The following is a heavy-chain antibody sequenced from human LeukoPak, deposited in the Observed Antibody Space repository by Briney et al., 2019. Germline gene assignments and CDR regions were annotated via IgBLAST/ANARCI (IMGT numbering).Heavy chain of an antibody. J-gene: IGHJ4*02. CDR1: GGSISSYY. V-gene: IGHV4-59*01. CDR2: IYYSGGT. Sequence: PSETLSLTCTVSGGSISSYYWSWIRQPPGKGLEWIGYIYYSGGTNYSPSLKSRVTISVDTSKNQFSLKLSSVTAADTAVYYCAILEMATISFDYWGQGTLVTVSS. D-gene: IGHD5-24*01. CDR3: AILEMATISFDY.